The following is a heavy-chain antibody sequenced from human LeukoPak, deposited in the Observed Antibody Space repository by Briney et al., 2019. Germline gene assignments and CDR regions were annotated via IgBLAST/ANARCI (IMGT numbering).Heavy chain of an antibody. CDR1: GFTFYNYG. CDR3: ARGRVLLWFGEFFDY. J-gene: IGHJ4*02. CDR2: INWNGGST. V-gene: IGHV3-20*04. Sequence: PGGSLRLSCAASGFTFYNYGMSWVRHAPGKGLEWVSTINWNGGSTAYADSVKGRFTISRDNAKNSLYLQMNSLRAEDTAVYYCARGRVLLWFGEFFDYWGQGTLVTVSS. D-gene: IGHD3-10*01.